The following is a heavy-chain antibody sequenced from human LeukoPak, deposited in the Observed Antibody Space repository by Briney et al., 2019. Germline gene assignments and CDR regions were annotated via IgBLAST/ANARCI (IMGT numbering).Heavy chain of an antibody. J-gene: IGHJ3*02. D-gene: IGHD3-9*01. CDR1: GGSISSYY. V-gene: IGHV4-4*07. CDR3: ARGLLRYFDWLAAFDI. Sequence: SETLSLTCTVSGGSISSYYWSWIRQPAGKGLEWIGRIYTSGSTNYNPSLKSRVTMSVDTSKNQFSLKLSSVTAADTAVYYCARGLLRYFDWLAAFDIWGQGTMVTVSS. CDR2: IYTSGST.